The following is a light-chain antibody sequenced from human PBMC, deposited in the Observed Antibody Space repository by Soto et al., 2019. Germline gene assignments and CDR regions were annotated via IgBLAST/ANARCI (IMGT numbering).Light chain of an antibody. J-gene: IGKJ4*01. CDR1: RSLLKANGYAY. CDR3: MQALQTPLT. V-gene: IGKV2-28*01. Sequence: DIVMTQSPLSLTVTPGEPASISCRSSRSLLKANGYAYFHWYLQKPGQSPQLLIYLGSNRSSGVPDRFSGSGSGTDFTLKISRVEAEDVGVYYCMQALQTPLTFGGGTKVDI. CDR2: LGS.